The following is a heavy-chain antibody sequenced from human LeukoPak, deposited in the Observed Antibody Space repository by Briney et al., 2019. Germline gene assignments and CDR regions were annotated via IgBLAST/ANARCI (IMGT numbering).Heavy chain of an antibody. V-gene: IGHV3-7*01. J-gene: IGHJ6*03. CDR2: IKQDGGEK. Sequence: GGSLRLSCATSGFTFSSYWMSWVRQAPGKGLEWVANIKQDGGEKYYVGSVKGRFTISRDNAKNSLYLQMNSLRAEDTAVYYCARFKDIVVVPVYYYYYMDVWGKGTTATVSS. CDR1: GFTFSSYW. D-gene: IGHD2-2*01. CDR3: ARFKDIVVVPVYYYYYMDV.